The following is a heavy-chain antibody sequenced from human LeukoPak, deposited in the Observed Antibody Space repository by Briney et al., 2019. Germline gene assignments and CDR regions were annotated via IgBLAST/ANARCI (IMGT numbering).Heavy chain of an antibody. V-gene: IGHV1-46*01. J-gene: IGHJ5*02. CDR2: INPSGGST. Sequence: ASVKVSCKASGYTFTSYYMHWVRQAPGQGLEWMGIINPSGGSTSYAQKFQGRVTMTRDTSISTAYMELSRLRSDDTAVYYCARVCSGGSCYSGVDWFDPWGQGTLVTVSS. CDR3: ARVCSGGSCYSGVDWFDP. CDR1: GYTFTSYY. D-gene: IGHD2-15*01.